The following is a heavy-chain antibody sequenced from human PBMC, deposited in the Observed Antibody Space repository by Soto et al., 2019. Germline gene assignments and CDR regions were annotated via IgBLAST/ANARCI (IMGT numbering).Heavy chain of an antibody. V-gene: IGHV3-23*01. J-gene: IGHJ6*02. CDR1: GFTFSSYA. D-gene: IGHD2-21*01. CDR3: AKRRDRYYYYGMDV. Sequence: EVQLLESGGDLIQPGGSLRLSCAASGFTFSSYAMSWVRQAPGKGLEWVSAISASGGSTYYADSVKGRFTISRDNSKNPLYLQMNSLSAADTAVYYCAKRRDRYYYYGMDVWGRGTMVTVSS. CDR2: ISASGGST.